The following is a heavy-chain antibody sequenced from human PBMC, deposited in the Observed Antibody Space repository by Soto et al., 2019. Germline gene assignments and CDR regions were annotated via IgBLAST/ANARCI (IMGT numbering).Heavy chain of an antibody. J-gene: IGHJ3*02. V-gene: IGHV3-73*01. CDR1: GFTFSGSA. CDR2: IKSKANNYAT. D-gene: IGHD4-17*01. Sequence: EVQLVESGGGLVQPGGSLKLSCAASGFTFSGSAMHWVRQSSGKGLEWVGRIKSKANNYATAYAASVTGRFTVSREDEKKMTYLHMNSLQTEDTAIYYCTRHRIIWANHMTTVISNGGFDIWGQGTMVTVSS. CDR3: TRHRIIWANHMTTVISNGGFDI.